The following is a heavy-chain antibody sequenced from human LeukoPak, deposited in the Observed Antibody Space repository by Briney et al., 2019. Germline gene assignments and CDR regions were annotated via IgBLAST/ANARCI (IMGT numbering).Heavy chain of an antibody. J-gene: IGHJ6*04. CDR3: ARSKEGGYYYYGMDV. CDR1: GGSISSYY. CDR2: IYYSGST. Sequence: SETLSLTCTVSGGSISSYYWSWLRQPPGKRLEGIGYIYYSGSTNYNPSLKSRVTISVDTSKNQFSLKLSSVTAADTAVYYCARSKEGGYYYYGMDVWGKGTTVTVSS. V-gene: IGHV4-59*01.